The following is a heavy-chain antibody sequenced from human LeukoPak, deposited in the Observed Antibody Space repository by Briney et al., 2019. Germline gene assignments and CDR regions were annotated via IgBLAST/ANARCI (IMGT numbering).Heavy chain of an antibody. V-gene: IGHV1-2*02. CDR3: ARDPLDGNFYFEY. Sequence: ASVKVSCKTTGHNLSVYHVHWVRQAPGQGLEWMGWFNGNGGGTKYAQKFQGRVTMTRDTSIDTDYMELTSLISDDTAVYYCARDPLDGNFYFEYWAQGPLVTVAS. CDR1: GHNLSVYH. CDR2: FNGNGGGT. D-gene: IGHD5-24*01. J-gene: IGHJ4*02.